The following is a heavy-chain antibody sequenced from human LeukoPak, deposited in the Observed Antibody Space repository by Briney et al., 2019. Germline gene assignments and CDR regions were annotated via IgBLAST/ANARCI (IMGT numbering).Heavy chain of an antibody. V-gene: IGHV3-21*01. CDR1: GFTFSSYT. Sequence: GGSLRLSCAASGFTFSSYTMNWVRQAPGKGLEWVSSISSSSSYIYYADSVKGRFTISRDNAKNLLYLQMNSLRAEDTAVYYCARNPDAGTVDYWGQGILVTVSS. CDR3: ARNPDAGTVDY. J-gene: IGHJ4*02. CDR2: ISSSSSYI. D-gene: IGHD6-13*01.